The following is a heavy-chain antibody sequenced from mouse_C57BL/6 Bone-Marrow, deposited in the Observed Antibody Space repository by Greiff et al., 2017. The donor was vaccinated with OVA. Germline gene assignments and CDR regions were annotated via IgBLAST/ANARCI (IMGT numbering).Heavy chain of an antibody. CDR2: IAPSDSYI. CDR1: GYTFTSYW. CDR3: AHYGSRLYLHY. D-gene: IGHD1-1*01. Sequence: VQLQQPGAELVRPGTSVKLSCKASGYTFTSYWMHWVKQRPRQGLEWIGMIAPSDSYINYNQKFKGRATLTVDTSSSTAYMHLSSLTSEDSAVYYCAHYGSRLYLHYWGQGTSLTVSS. J-gene: IGHJ2*02. V-gene: IGHV1-59*01.